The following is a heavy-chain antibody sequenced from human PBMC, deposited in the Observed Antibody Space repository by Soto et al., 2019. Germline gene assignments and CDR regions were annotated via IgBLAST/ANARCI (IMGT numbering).Heavy chain of an antibody. Sequence: QLQLQESGPGLVKPSETLSLTCTVSGGSITSASYYWGWVRQPPGKGLEWVGSFHYGGTTYYNPSFKNQVTIFGDTSKNDFSLRVNSVTAADTAVYFCASLAGPLISHWYFDLWGRGALVAVSS. CDR2: FHYGGTT. CDR1: GGSITSASYY. CDR3: ASLAGPLISHWYFDL. J-gene: IGHJ2*01. D-gene: IGHD3-10*01. V-gene: IGHV4-39*02.